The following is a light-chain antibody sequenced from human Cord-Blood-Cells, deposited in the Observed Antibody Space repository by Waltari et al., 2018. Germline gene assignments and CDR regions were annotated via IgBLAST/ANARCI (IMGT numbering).Light chain of an antibody. CDR3: SSYTSSSTLV. J-gene: IGLJ1*01. Sequence: QSALTQPASVSGSPGQSITISCTGTSSYVGGYNYVSWYQQHPGKAPKLMIYDVSKRPSGVSNRFSGSKSGNPASLTISGLQAEDEADYYCSSYTSSSTLVFGTGTKVTVL. V-gene: IGLV2-14*01. CDR1: SSYVGGYNY. CDR2: DVS.